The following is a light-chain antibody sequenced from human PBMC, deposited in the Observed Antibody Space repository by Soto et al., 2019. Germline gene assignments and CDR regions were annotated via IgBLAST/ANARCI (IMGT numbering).Light chain of an antibody. CDR2: GAS. CDR3: QQYGNSPFT. CDR1: QSVSSNN. Sequence: EIVLTQSPGTLSLSPGERATLSCRASQSVSSNNLAWYQQKPGQAPRLLIYGASRRATGIPDRFSGSGSGTDFTLTIPRLEPEDFAVYYCQQYGNSPFTFGPGTKVDIK. V-gene: IGKV3-20*01. J-gene: IGKJ3*01.